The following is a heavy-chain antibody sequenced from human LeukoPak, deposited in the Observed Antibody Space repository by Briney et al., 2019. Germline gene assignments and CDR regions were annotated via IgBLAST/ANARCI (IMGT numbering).Heavy chain of an antibody. CDR2: ISSSGSTI. J-gene: IGHJ4*02. V-gene: IGHV3-48*03. D-gene: IGHD6-19*01. Sequence: PGGSLRLSCAGSGFTFSSYEMNWVRQAPGKGLEWVLYISSSGSTIYYADAVKGRFTISRDNAKTTLYLQMNSRRADDTAVYYCARPSGIAVSGGTDYWGQGTLVTVSS. CDR1: GFTFSSYE. CDR3: ARPSGIAVSGGTDY.